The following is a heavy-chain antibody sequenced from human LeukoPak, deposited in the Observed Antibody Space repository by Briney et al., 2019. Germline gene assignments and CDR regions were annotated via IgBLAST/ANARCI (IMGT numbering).Heavy chain of an antibody. Sequence: SETLSLTCTVSGGSIGSSSYYWGWIRQPPGKGLEWIGSIYYSGSTYYNPSLKSRVTISVDTSKNQFSLKLSSVTAADTAVYYCARPISQYTLDAFDIWGQGTMVTVSS. J-gene: IGHJ3*02. D-gene: IGHD2-2*02. CDR3: ARPISQYTLDAFDI. V-gene: IGHV4-39*07. CDR2: IYYSGST. CDR1: GGSIGSSSYY.